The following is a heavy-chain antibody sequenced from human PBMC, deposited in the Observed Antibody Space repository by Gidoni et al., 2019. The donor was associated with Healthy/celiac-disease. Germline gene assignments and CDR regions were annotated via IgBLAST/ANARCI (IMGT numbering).Heavy chain of an antibody. J-gene: IGHJ4*02. CDR3: ARLSAYSSSRDY. D-gene: IGHD6-6*01. V-gene: IGHV5-10-1*03. Sequence: EVQLVQSGAEVKKPGESLRISCKGSGYSVTSSWISWVRQMPGKGLEWMGRIDPSDSYTNYGPSFQGHVTISADKSISTAYLQWSSLKASDTAMYYCARLSAYSSSRDYWGQGTLVTVSS. CDR2: IDPSDSYT. CDR1: GYSVTSSW.